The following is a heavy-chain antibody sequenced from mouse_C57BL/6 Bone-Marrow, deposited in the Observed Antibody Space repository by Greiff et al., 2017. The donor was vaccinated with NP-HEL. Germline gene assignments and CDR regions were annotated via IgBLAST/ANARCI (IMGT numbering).Heavy chain of an antibody. V-gene: IGHV1-76*01. CDR3: AREGSSPSYFDY. D-gene: IGHD1-1*01. CDR1: GYTFTDYY. J-gene: IGHJ2*01. Sequence: VQLQQSGAELVRPGASVKLSCKASGYTFTDYYINWVKQRPGQGLEWIARIYPGSGNTYYNEKFKGKATLTAEKSSSTAYMQLSSLTSEDSAVYFCAREGSSPSYFDYWGQGTTLTVSS. CDR2: IYPGSGNT.